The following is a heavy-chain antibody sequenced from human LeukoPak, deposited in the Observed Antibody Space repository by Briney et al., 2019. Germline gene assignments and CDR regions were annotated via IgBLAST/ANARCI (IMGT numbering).Heavy chain of an antibody. V-gene: IGHV4-39*01. J-gene: IGHJ6*03. CDR2: IYYSGST. D-gene: IGHD4-11*01. Sequence: PSETLSLTCTVSGGSISSSSYYWGWIRQPPGKGLEWIVSIYYSGSTYYNPSLKSRVTISVDTSKNQFSLKLSSVTAADTAVYYCARLTTLQGPLYYMDAWGKGTTVTVSS. CDR1: GGSISSSSYY. CDR3: ARLTTLQGPLYYMDA.